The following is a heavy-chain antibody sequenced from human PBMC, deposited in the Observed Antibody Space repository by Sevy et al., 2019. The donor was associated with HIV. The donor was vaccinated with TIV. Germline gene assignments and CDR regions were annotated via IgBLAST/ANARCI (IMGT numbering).Heavy chain of an antibody. D-gene: IGHD6-13*01. CDR2: IWYDGSNK. CDR1: GFTFSSYG. V-gene: IGHV3-33*01. Sequence: GESLKISCAASGFTFSSYGMHWVRQAPGKGLEWVAVIWYDGSNKYYADSVKGRFTISRDNSKNTLYLQMNSLGAEDTAVYYCARSPIAAAGRYFDYWGQGTLVTVSS. J-gene: IGHJ4*02. CDR3: ARSPIAAAGRYFDY.